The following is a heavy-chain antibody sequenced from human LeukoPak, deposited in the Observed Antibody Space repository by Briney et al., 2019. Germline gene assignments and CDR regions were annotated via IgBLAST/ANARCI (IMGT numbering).Heavy chain of an antibody. CDR2: ISWNSGSI. J-gene: IGHJ4*02. CDR1: GFTFDDYA. Sequence: GGSLRLSCAASGFTFDDYAMHWVRQAPGKGLEWVSGISWNSGSIGYADSVKGRFTISRDNAKNSLYLQMNSLRAEDTALYYCAKGPYSGSPYHFDYWGQGTLVTVSS. D-gene: IGHD1-26*01. CDR3: AKGPYSGSPYHFDY. V-gene: IGHV3-9*01.